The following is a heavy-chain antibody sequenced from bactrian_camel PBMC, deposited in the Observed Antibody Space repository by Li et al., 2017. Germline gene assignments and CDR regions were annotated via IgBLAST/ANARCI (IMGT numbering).Heavy chain of an antibody. CDR1: GYYSSYC. CDR3: AADCPPIVGWDREEY. V-gene: IGHV3S53*01. CDR2: DNGDGSV. D-gene: IGHD1*01. Sequence: HVQLVESGGGSVQAGGTLRLSCTVSGYYSSYCLGWFRQAPGKERELVAMDNGDGSVRYGDSVKGRFTLSRDNAKHTVDLQMDNLMREDTARYRCAADCPPIVGWDREEYWGQGTQVTVS. J-gene: IGHJ4*01.